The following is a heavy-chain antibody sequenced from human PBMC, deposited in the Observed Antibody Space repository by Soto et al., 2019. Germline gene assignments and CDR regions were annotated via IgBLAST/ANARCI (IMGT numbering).Heavy chain of an antibody. D-gene: IGHD4-17*01. CDR1: GGSISSGAYY. CDR3: ARDHIHGDFGFDN. Sequence: SETLSLTCTVSGGSISSGAYYWSWVRQHPRKGLEWIGNIYYTGSTYYNPSLKSRITISVDTSENQFSLKVSSVTAADTAVYYCARDHIHGDFGFDNWGQGTLVTVSS. J-gene: IGHJ4*02. CDR2: IYYTGST. V-gene: IGHV4-31*03.